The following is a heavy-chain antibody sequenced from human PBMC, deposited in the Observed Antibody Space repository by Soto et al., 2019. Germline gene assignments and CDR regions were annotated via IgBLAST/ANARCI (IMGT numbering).Heavy chain of an antibody. CDR2: IWFDGSNK. J-gene: IGHJ4*02. Sequence: GGSLRLSCAASGFTFSSYGMHWVRQAPGKGLEWVTIIWFDGSNKYYADSVKGRFTISRDNSKNTLYLQMNGLRAEDTAVYYCARWGKFGDVYYFDYWGQGTLVTVSS. CDR3: ARWGKFGDVYYFDY. CDR1: GFTFSSYG. D-gene: IGHD3-16*01. V-gene: IGHV3-33*01.